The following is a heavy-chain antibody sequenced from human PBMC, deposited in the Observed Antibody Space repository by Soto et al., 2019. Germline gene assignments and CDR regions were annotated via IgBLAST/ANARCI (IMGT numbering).Heavy chain of an antibody. CDR2: INWNGGIT. CDR1: GFTFDDYG. D-gene: IGHD6-19*01. V-gene: IGHV3-20*04. Sequence: EVQLVESGGGVVGPGGSLRLSCAASGFTFDDYGMSGGRQAPGKGVGWFSGINWNGGITGYADSVKGRFTITRDKAKTSQHLQMSRMRAEDTALYCCAGLYGSGWYGPGRYWGQGTLVTVSS. CDR3: AGLYGSGWYGPGRY. J-gene: IGHJ4*02.